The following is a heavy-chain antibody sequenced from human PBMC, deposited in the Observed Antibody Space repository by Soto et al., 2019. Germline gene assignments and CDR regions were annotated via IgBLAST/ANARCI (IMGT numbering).Heavy chain of an antibody. D-gene: IGHD4-4*01. CDR1: GGTFSSSA. CDR2: ITPLFRTP. Sequence: QVQLVQSGAEMKEPGSSVKVSCKTSGGTFSSSAISWLRQAPGQGLEWIGGITPLFRTPDYAQKFQGRVTIAADESTSTAYMELSSLRSEDTAVYYCARDNDRLQLGGNYYYILDVWGQGATITVSS. J-gene: IGHJ6*02. CDR3: ARDNDRLQLGGNYYYILDV. V-gene: IGHV1-69*12.